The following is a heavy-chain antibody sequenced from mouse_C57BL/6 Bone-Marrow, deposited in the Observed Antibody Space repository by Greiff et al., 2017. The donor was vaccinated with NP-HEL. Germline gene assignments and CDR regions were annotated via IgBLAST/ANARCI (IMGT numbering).Heavy chain of an antibody. CDR3: ARRSYYYGSSYDFDY. D-gene: IGHD1-1*01. V-gene: IGHV1-64*01. Sequence: VQLQQPGAELVKPGASVKLSCKASGYTFTSYWMHWVKQRPGQGLEWIGMIHPNSGSTNYNEKFKSKATLTVDKSSSTAYMQLSSLTSEDSAVYYCARRSYYYGSSYDFDYWGQGTTLTVSS. CDR2: IHPNSGST. J-gene: IGHJ2*01. CDR1: GYTFTSYW.